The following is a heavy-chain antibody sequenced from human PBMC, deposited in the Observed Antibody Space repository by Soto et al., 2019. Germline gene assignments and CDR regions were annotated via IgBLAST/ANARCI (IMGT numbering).Heavy chain of an antibody. V-gene: IGHV4-31*03. CDR3: ARGTYCGGDCYSDFDY. Sequence: SLSVTGTVSGGSISSGGYYWSCILQHPGKGLEWIGYICYSGSTYYNPSLKSRVTISVDTSKNQFSLKLSSVTAADTAVYYCARGTYCGGDCYSDFDYWGQGTLVTVSS. CDR2: ICYSGST. J-gene: IGHJ4*02. D-gene: IGHD2-21*02. CDR1: GGSISSGGYY.